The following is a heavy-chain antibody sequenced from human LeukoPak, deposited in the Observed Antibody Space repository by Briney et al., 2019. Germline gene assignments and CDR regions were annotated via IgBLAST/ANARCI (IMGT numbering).Heavy chain of an antibody. CDR3: ARAGYCTNGVCYTWVDY. CDR2: IRYDGSNK. CDR1: GFTFSSYG. Sequence: PGGSLRLSCAASGFTFSSYGMHWVRQAPGKGLEWVAFIRYDGSNKYYADSVKGRFTISRDNSKNTLYLQMNSLRSEDTAVYYCARAGYCTNGVCYTWVDYWGQGTLVTVSS. D-gene: IGHD2-8*01. V-gene: IGHV3-30*02. J-gene: IGHJ4*02.